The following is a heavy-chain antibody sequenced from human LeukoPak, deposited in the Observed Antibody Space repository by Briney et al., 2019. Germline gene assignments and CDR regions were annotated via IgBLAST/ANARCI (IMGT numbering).Heavy chain of an antibody. J-gene: IGHJ4*02. V-gene: IGHV3-53*01. CDR2: IYTGGTT. CDR3: LYSSGWYYYFDY. CDR1: GFTVSSNY. D-gene: IGHD6-19*01. Sequence: GGSLRLSCAASGFTVSSNYMSWVRQAPGKGLEWVSVIYTGGTTYYADSVKGRFTISRDTSKNTLYLQMNSLRAEDTAVYYCLYSSGWYYYFDYWGQGTLVTVSS.